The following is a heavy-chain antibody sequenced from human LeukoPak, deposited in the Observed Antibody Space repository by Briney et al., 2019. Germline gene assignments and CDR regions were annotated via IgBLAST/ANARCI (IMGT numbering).Heavy chain of an antibody. D-gene: IGHD3-22*01. V-gene: IGHV4-59*01. J-gene: IGHJ5*02. CDR2: FHYSGGT. CDR1: GGSISDYY. Sequence: TSETLSLTCTVSGGSISDYYWSWIRKPPGKELEWIGYFHYSGGTNYNPSLGSRVTISVDTSKNHVFLNLNSVTAADTAVYYCARDVIRDSSGSWFDPWGQGTLVTVSS. CDR3: ARDVIRDSSGSWFDP.